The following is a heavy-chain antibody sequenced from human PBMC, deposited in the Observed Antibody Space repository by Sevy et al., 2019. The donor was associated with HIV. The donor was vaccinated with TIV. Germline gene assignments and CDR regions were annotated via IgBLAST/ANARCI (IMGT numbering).Heavy chain of an antibody. J-gene: IGHJ4*02. CDR3: VHAVRAAAGLIDF. Sequence: SGPTLVNPTQTLTLTCSFSGLSLTTGGVGVGWIRQPPGEALEWLALVYWNDEKHYSPSLKTRLTITKDTSKNQFVLTMTTMDPVDTATYFCVHAVRAAAGLIDFWGQGTVVTVSS. D-gene: IGHD6-13*01. V-gene: IGHV2-5*01. CDR2: VYWNDEK. CDR1: GLSLTTGGVG.